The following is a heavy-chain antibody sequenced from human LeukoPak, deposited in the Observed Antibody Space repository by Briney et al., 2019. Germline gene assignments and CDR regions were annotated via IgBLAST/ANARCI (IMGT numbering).Heavy chain of an antibody. CDR2: IWYDGSNK. V-gene: IGHV3-33*06. CDR1: GFTFSSYG. J-gene: IGHJ6*03. Sequence: GRSLRLSCAASGFTFSSYGMHWVRQAPGKGLEWVAVIWYDGSNKYYADSVKGRFTISRDNSKNTLYLQMNSLRAEDTAVYYCAQAPRSTVTYYYYYYMDVWGKGTTVTVSS. CDR3: AQAPRSTVTYYYYYYMDV. D-gene: IGHD4-17*01.